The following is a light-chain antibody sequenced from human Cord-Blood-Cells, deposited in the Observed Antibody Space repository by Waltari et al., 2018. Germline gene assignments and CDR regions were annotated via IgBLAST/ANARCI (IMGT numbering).Light chain of an antibody. Sequence: DIQMPQSPSTLSASVGDRVTITCRASQSISSWLAWYQQKPGKAPKLLIYKASSLERGVPSRFSGSGSGTEFTLTISSLQPDDFATYYCQQYNSYSYTFGQGTKLEIK. CDR3: QQYNSYSYT. CDR1: QSISSW. V-gene: IGKV1-5*03. CDR2: KAS. J-gene: IGKJ2*01.